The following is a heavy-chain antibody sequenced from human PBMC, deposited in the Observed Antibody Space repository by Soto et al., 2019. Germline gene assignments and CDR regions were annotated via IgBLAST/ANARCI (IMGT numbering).Heavy chain of an antibody. D-gene: IGHD1-26*01. V-gene: IGHV3-23*01. CDR3: TRGRGSWEVPDY. J-gene: IGHJ4*02. Sequence: PGGTLRLSCTASGFTFISYPMTWVRQAPGKGLEWVSSITGTGGTTSYADSVKGRFTISRDNSKNTLYLQLDKLRVEDTAVYYCTRGRGSWEVPDYWDQGTLVAVSS. CDR2: ITGTGGTT. CDR1: GFTFISYP.